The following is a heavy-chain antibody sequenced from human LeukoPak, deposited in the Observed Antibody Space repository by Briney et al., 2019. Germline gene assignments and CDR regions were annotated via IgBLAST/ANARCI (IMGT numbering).Heavy chain of an antibody. Sequence: ASVKVSCKASGGTFSSYAISWVRQAPGQGLEWMGRIIPILGIANYAQKFQGRVTITADKSTSTAYMELSSLRSEDTAVYYCAREGSSGYSHYYYYGMDVWGQGTTVTVSS. CDR3: AREGSSGYSHYYYYGMDV. CDR1: GGTFSSYA. CDR2: IIPILGIA. D-gene: IGHD3-22*01. J-gene: IGHJ6*02. V-gene: IGHV1-69*04.